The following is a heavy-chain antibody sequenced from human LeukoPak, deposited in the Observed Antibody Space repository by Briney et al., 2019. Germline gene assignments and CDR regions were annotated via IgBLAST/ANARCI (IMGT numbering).Heavy chain of an antibody. J-gene: IGHJ4*02. CDR1: GYSFTSYW. CDR2: IYPGDSDT. CDR3: GRLLGVATIYY. D-gene: IGHD5-12*01. V-gene: IGHV5-51*01. Sequence: GESLKISCKGSGYSFTSYWIAWVRQMPGRGLEWMGIIYPGDSDTRYSPSFQGQVTITADKSINTAYLQWSSLEASDTAMYYCGRLLGVATIYYWGQGTLVTVSS.